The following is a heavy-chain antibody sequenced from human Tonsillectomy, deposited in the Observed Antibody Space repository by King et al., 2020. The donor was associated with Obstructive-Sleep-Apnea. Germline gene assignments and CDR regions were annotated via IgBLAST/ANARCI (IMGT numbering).Heavy chain of an antibody. D-gene: IGHD3-16*01. CDR2: ISYDGSNK. CDR1: GFTFSSYA. Sequence: VQLVESGGGVVQPGRSLRLSCAASGFTFSSYAMHWVRQAPGKGREWVAVISYDGSNKYYADSVKGRFTISRDNSKNTLYLQMNSLRAEDTAVYYCAREGPNDYFDYWGQGTLVTVSS. V-gene: IGHV3-30-3*01. CDR3: AREGPNDYFDY. J-gene: IGHJ4*02.